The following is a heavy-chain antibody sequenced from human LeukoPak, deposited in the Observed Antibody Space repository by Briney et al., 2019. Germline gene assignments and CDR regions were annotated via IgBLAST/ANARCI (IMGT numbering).Heavy chain of an antibody. CDR1: GFTFDDYG. V-gene: IGHV3-20*04. CDR3: ARVGRRTYYFDY. J-gene: IGHJ4*02. Sequence: PGGSLRLSCEAFGFTFDDYGMSWVRQIPGKGLEWVSNMNWNGGSTGYVDSVKGRFTSSRDNAKNSLFLQMNSLRAEDTALYYCARVGRRTYYFDYWGQGTLVTVSS. D-gene: IGHD1-14*01. CDR2: MNWNGGST.